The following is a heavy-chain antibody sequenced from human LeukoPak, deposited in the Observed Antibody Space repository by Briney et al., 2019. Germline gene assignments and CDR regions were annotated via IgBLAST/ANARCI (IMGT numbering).Heavy chain of an antibody. CDR1: GGTFSSYA. Sequence: GASVKVSCKASGGTFSSYAISWVRQAPGQGLEWMGGIIPIFGTANYAQKFQGRVTITADKSTSTAYMELSSLRSEDTAVYYCASSLAVAGTGGLDPWGQGTLVTVSS. J-gene: IGHJ5*02. V-gene: IGHV1-69*06. CDR3: ASSLAVAGTGGLDP. D-gene: IGHD6-19*01. CDR2: IIPIFGTA.